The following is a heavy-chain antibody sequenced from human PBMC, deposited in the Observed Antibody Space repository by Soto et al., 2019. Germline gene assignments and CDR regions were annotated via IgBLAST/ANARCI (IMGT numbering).Heavy chain of an antibody. Sequence: SETLSLTCTVSGGSISSYYWSWIRQPPGKGLEWIGYIYYSGSTNYNPSLKSRVTISVDTSKNQFSLKLSSVTAADTAVYYCARHVSGVRFFDYWGQGTLVTVSS. J-gene: IGHJ4*02. CDR2: IYYSGST. D-gene: IGHD3-10*02. V-gene: IGHV4-59*08. CDR3: ARHVSGVRFFDY. CDR1: GGSISSYY.